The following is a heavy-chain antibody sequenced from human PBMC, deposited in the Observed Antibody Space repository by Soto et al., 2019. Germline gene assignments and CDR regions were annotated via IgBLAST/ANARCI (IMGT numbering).Heavy chain of an antibody. CDR2: ISWNSATI. V-gene: IGHV3-9*01. J-gene: IGHJ6*02. CDR3: AKEYSNRGLYYKYGMDV. D-gene: IGHD4-4*01. Sequence: SLRLSCAPAGFTFDYYAMHWFRRAPGKGLEWVPGISWNSATIGYGDSVKGRFTISRDNAKNSLYLQRKSLRPEDTALYYCAKEYSNRGLYYKYGMDVWGPRTTVTVSS. CDR1: GFTFDYYA.